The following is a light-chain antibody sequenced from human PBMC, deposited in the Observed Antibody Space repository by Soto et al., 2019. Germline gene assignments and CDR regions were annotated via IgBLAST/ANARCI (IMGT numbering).Light chain of an antibody. CDR2: SNK. Sequence: QLVLTQAPSASDTPGQRGTIACSGGTSNIGRNTVNWYRQLPGTAPKLLIYSNKRRPSGVPDRFSGSKSGTSASLAISGLQSEDEADYYCATWDDSLTDYVFGTGTKVTVL. CDR3: ATWDDSLTDYV. CDR1: TSNIGRNT. J-gene: IGLJ1*01. V-gene: IGLV1-44*01.